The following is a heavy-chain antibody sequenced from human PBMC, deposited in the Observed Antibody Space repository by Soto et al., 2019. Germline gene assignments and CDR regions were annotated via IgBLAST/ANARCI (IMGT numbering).Heavy chain of an antibody. V-gene: IGHV3-30*03. D-gene: IGHD2-2*01. Sequence: QVQLVESGGGVVQPGRSLRLSCAASGFTFSSYGMHWVRQAPGKGLEWVAVISYDGSNKYYADSVKGRFTISRDNSKNPLYLQMNSLRAEDTAVYYCATAPAIVLLPAAMGGDYWGQGTLVTVSS. CDR2: ISYDGSNK. CDR1: GFTFSSYG. J-gene: IGHJ4*02. CDR3: ATAPAIVLLPAAMGGDY.